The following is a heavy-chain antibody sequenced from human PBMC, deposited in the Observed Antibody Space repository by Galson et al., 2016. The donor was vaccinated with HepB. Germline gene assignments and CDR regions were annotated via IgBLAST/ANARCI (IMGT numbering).Heavy chain of an antibody. CDR2: ISKSGGDT. CDR1: GLTFSSYA. Sequence: SLRLSCAASGLTFSSYAMGWVRQAPGKGPEWVSSISKSGGDTYYADSVKGRFTISRDNWKHTLNLQMNSLRAGDTALYYCTKESGSLWFGETDYFDFWGQGALVTVSS. CDR3: TKESGSLWFGETDYFDF. D-gene: IGHD3-10*01. J-gene: IGHJ4*02. V-gene: IGHV3-23*01.